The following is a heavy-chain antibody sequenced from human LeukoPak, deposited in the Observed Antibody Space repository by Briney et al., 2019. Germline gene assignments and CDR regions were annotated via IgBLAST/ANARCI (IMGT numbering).Heavy chain of an antibody. CDR1: GFTFSSYA. D-gene: IGHD6-13*01. CDR3: ARVPIPAAGRRSVWYFDL. V-gene: IGHV3-48*03. CDR2: ISSSGTTI. Sequence: GGSLRLSCAASGFTFSSYAMSWVRQAPGKGLEWVSYISSSGTTIYYADSVKGRFTISRDNAKNSLFLQMNSLRAEDTAVCYCARVPIPAAGRRSVWYFDLWGRGTLVTVSS. J-gene: IGHJ2*01.